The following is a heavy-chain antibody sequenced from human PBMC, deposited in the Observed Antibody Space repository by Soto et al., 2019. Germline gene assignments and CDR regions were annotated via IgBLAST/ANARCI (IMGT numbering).Heavy chain of an antibody. CDR2: ISGSGGST. J-gene: IGHJ3*02. CDR1: GFTFSSYA. D-gene: IGHD2-15*01. Sequence: GGSLRLSCAASGFTFSSYAMSWVRQAPGKGLEWVSAISGSGGSTYYADSVKGRFTITRENSRNTLYLQINSLRAEETAVYYYGKIGVHIVVVGAATDDAFDIWGQGTMVTVSS. V-gene: IGHV3-23*01. CDR3: GKIGVHIVVVGAATDDAFDI.